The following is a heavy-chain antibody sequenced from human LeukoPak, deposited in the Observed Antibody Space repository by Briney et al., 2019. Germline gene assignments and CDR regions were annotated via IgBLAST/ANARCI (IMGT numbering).Heavy chain of an antibody. V-gene: IGHV4-30-4*01. CDR1: GGSISSGDYS. Sequence: SETLSLTCTVSGGSISSGDYSWSWIRQPPGKGLEWIGYIYYSGSTYYNPSLKSRVTISVDTSKNQLSLRLSSVTAADTAVHYCARDAGYTYGPWDVWGQGTTVTVSS. CDR3: ARDAGYTYGPWDV. J-gene: IGHJ6*02. CDR2: IYYSGST. D-gene: IGHD5-18*01.